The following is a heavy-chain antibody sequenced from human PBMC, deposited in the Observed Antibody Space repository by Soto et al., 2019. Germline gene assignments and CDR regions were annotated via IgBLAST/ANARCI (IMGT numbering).Heavy chain of an antibody. CDR3: TRAYGAETFDF. J-gene: IGHJ5*01. D-gene: IGHD3-10*01. Sequence: ASVKVSCKASGYTFNNYDIHWVRQAPGHGLEWMGWMNPNSGNTGYAQNFRGRVTMTQNTAIGTAYMELSSLRSDDTATYYCTRAYGAETFDFWGQGTRVTVS. CDR2: MNPNSGNT. V-gene: IGHV1-8*02. CDR1: GYTFNNYD.